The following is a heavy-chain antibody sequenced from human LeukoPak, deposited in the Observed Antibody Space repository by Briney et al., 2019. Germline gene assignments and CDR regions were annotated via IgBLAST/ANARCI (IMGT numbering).Heavy chain of an antibody. Sequence: SDTLSLTCTVSGGSISSYYWSWIPQPPGKGLEWIGYTYYSGSTNYNPSLKSRVTISVDTSKNQFSLKPSSVTAADTAVYYCARDQNVYYYASSGRHFDRWGRGTLVTVSS. V-gene: IGHV4-59*01. D-gene: IGHD3-22*01. CDR2: TYYSGST. J-gene: IGHJ2*01. CDR1: GGSISSYY. CDR3: ARDQNVYYYASSGRHFDR.